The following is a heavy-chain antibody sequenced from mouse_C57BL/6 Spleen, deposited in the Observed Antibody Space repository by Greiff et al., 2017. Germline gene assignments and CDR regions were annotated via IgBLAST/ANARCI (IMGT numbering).Heavy chain of an antibody. J-gene: IGHJ3*01. D-gene: IGHD2-1*01. Sequence: QVQLQQSGAELVKPGASVKISCKASGYAFSSYWMNWVKQRPGKGLEWIGQIYPGDGDNNSNVKFKGKATLTADKSSSKAYMQLSSLTSADSAVYFCARSGYGNPFAYWGQGTLVTVST. CDR1: GYAFSSYW. CDR2: IYPGDGDN. CDR3: ARSGYGNPFAY. V-gene: IGHV1-80*01.